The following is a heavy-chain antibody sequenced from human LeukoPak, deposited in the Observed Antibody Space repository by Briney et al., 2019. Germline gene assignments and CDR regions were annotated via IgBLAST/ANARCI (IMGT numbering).Heavy chain of an antibody. CDR3: ARGYYGSGSPPGN. CDR2: MSAYNSNS. J-gene: IGHJ4*02. D-gene: IGHD3-10*01. V-gene: IGHV1-18*01. CDR1: GYTFRNYG. Sequence: ASVKVSCKASGYTFRNYGISWVRQAPGQGLEWMGWMSAYNSNSNYAQKLQGRVTMTTDTSTSTAYMELRSLRSDDTAVYYCARGYYGSGSPPGNWGPGTLVTVSS.